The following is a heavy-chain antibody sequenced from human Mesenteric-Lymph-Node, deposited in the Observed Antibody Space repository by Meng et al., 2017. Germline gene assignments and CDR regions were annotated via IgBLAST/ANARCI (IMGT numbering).Heavy chain of an antibody. J-gene: IGHJ2*01. V-gene: IGHV3-11*04. CDR2: ISKSGTDI. CDR3: ARVKGRYYDSSGYWYFDL. CDR1: GFTFTDYY. D-gene: IGHD3-22*01. Sequence: GGSLRLSCAASGFTFTDYYMSWIRQAPGKGLEWVSYISKSGTDIYYADSVKGRFTISRDNSKNTLYPQMNSLRAEDTAVYYCARVKGRYYDSSGYWYFDLWGRGTLVTVSS.